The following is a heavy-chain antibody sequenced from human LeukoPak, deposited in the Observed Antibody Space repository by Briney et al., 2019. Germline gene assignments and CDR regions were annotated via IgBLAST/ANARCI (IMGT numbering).Heavy chain of an antibody. V-gene: IGHV3-7*01. J-gene: IGHJ4*02. CDR1: GFTFSSYA. CDR3: ARFVDTEYFDY. CDR2: IKQDGSEK. D-gene: IGHD5-18*01. Sequence: PGGSLRLSCAASGFTFSSYAMSWVRQAPGKGLEWVANIKQDGSEKYYVDSVKGRFTISRDNAKNSLYLQMNSLRAEDTAVYYCARFVDTEYFDYWGQGTLVTVSS.